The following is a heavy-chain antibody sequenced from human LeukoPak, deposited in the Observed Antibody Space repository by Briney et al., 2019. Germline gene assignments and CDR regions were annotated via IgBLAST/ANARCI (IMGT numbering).Heavy chain of an antibody. Sequence: PSQSPSLTCTVSGGSISSGGYYWSWIRQHPGKGLEWIGYIYYSGSTYYNPSLNSRVTISVDTSKNQFSLKLSSVTAADTAVYYCAREGCSGGSCYSCYFDYWGQGTLVPRSS. J-gene: IGHJ4*02. CDR1: GGSISSGGYY. CDR2: IYYSGST. CDR3: AREGCSGGSCYSCYFDY. D-gene: IGHD2-15*01. V-gene: IGHV4-31*03.